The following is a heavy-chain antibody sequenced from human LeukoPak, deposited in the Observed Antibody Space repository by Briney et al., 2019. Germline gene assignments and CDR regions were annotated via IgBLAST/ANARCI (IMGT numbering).Heavy chain of an antibody. Sequence: PGASLRLSCAASGFSFSGYAMSWVRQAPGKGLEWVSHIGTTDGSTFYADSVKGRFTISRDNSKNTLYLQMNSLRAEDTAVYFCARKHLQTPFVFLDVWGQGTTVTVSS. CDR2: IGTTDGST. CDR1: GFSFSGYA. CDR3: ARKHLQTPFVFLDV. V-gene: IGHV3-23*01. J-gene: IGHJ6*02. D-gene: IGHD2/OR15-2a*01.